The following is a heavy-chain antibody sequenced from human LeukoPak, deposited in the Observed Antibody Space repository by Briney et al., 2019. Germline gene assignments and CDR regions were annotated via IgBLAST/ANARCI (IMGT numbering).Heavy chain of an antibody. D-gene: IGHD4-23*01. CDR1: GGSITSYY. V-gene: IGHV4-59*12. Sequence: SETLSLTCTVSGGSITSYYWSWIRQPPGKGLEWIGYIYYSGSTNYNPSLKSRVTISVDTSKNQFSLKLSSVTAADTAVYYCARNSGDFWGQGTLVTVSS. CDR3: ARNSGDF. J-gene: IGHJ4*02. CDR2: IYYSGST.